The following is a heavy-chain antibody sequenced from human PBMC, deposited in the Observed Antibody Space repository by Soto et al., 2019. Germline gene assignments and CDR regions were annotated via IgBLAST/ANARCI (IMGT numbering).Heavy chain of an antibody. CDR1: GDNVSSNSAA. D-gene: IGHD3-22*01. CDR3: SRDYYESGGYFDC. J-gene: IGHJ4*02. V-gene: IGHV6-1*01. Sequence: SQTLSLTCAISGDNVSSNSAAWNWIRQSPSRGLEWLGRTYYRSKWNTDYAVSVNSRITISPDTSKNQFSLQLKSVTPEDTGVYSCSRDYYESGGYFDCWGQGNFVTVFS. CDR2: TYYRSKWNT.